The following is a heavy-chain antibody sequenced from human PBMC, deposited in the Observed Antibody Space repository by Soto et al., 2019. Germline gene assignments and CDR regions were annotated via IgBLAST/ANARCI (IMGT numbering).Heavy chain of an antibody. CDR1: GYTFTSYY. CDR3: ARESNFNPRPYYYGMDV. V-gene: IGHV1-46*03. J-gene: IGHJ6*02. D-gene: IGHD3-3*01. Sequence: QVQLVQSGAEVKKPGASVKVSCKASGYTFTSYYMHWVRQAPGQGLEWMGIINPSGGSTSYAQKFQGRVTMTRDTSTSTVYMELSSLRSEDTAVYYCARESNFNPRPYYYGMDVWGQGTTVTVSS. CDR2: INPSGGST.